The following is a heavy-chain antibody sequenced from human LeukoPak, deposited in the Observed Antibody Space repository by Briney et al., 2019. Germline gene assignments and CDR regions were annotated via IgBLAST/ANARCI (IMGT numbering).Heavy chain of an antibody. Sequence: GESLRLSCAASGFAVITNDMTWVRQAPGKGLEWVSVLYSDGNTKYADSVQGRFTISRDNSKNTLYLEMNSLSPDDTAVYYCARGVEPLAANTLAYWGQGTLVTVSS. V-gene: IGHV3-53*01. CDR2: LYSDGNT. D-gene: IGHD1-14*01. CDR3: ARGVEPLAANTLAY. CDR1: GFAVITND. J-gene: IGHJ4*02.